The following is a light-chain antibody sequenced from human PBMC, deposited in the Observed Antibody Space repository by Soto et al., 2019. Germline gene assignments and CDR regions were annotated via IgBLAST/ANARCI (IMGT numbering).Light chain of an antibody. CDR3: QQYDNWPLA. J-gene: IGKJ4*01. V-gene: IGKV3-15*01. CDR2: GAS. CDR1: QSVSSN. Sequence: EIVMTQSPATLSVSPGERATLSCRARQSVSSNLAWYQQKSGQPPRLLIYGASTRATDIPARFSGSGSGTEFTLTISSLQSEDFAVYYCQQYDNWPLAFGGGTKVEI.